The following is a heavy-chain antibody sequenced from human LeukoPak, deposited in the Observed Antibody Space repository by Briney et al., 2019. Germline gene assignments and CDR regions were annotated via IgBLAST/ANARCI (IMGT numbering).Heavy chain of an antibody. CDR3: ARGVYTAMVPFLNWFDP. Sequence: GRSLRLSCAASGFTFSSYAMHWVRQAAGKGLEWVAVISYDGSNKYYADSVKGRFTISRDNSKNTLYLQMNSLRAEDTAVYYCARGVYTAMVPFLNWFDPWGQGTLVTVSS. CDR2: ISYDGSNK. J-gene: IGHJ5*02. V-gene: IGHV3-30-3*01. CDR1: GFTFSSYA. D-gene: IGHD5-18*01.